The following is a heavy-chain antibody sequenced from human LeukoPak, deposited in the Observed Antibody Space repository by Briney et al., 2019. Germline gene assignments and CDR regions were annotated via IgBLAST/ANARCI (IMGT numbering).Heavy chain of an antibody. Sequence: GSLRLSCAASGFTFSSYAMSWVRQAPGKGLEWVSAISGSGGSTYYADSVKGRFTISRDNSKNTLYLQMNSLRAEDTAVYYCAKHRSWYTSRFELDPWGQGTLVTVSS. V-gene: IGHV3-23*01. CDR3: AKHRSWYTSRFELDP. CDR2: ISGSGGST. CDR1: GFTFSSYA. J-gene: IGHJ5*02. D-gene: IGHD6-13*01.